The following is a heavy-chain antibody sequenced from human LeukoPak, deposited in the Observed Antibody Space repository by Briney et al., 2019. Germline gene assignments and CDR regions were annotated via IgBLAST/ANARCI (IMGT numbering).Heavy chain of an antibody. CDR2: IYSSGKT. J-gene: IGHJ4*02. CDR3: ARVGVGGDYFDY. CDR1: GGSISSSGYY. V-gene: IGHV4-39*07. Sequence: SETLSLTCTVSGGSISSSGYYWGWIRQPPGKGLEWIGNIYSSGKTYYNPSLKTPVTISLGTSKNQFYLKLNSVSAADTAVYYCARVGVGGDYFDYWGRGTLVTASS. D-gene: IGHD3-10*01.